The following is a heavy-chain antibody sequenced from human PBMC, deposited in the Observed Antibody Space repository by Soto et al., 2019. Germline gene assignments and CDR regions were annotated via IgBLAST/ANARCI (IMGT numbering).Heavy chain of an antibody. CDR3: APRGRDCSGGSCYSPA. V-gene: IGHV3-23*01. Sequence: GVLRLSCAASGFTFSSYAMSWVRQAPGKGLEWVSAISGSGGSTYYADSVKGRFTISRDNSKNTLYLQMNSLRAEDTAVYYCAPRGRDCSGGSCYSPAWGQGTLVTVSS. D-gene: IGHD2-15*01. CDR1: GFTFSSYA. J-gene: IGHJ4*02. CDR2: ISGSGGST.